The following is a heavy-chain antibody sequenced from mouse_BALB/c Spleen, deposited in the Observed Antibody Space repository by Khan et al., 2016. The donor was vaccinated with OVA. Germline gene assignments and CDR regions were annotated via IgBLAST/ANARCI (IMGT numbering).Heavy chain of an antibody. CDR2: ISSGSSSI. CDR3: ARDSNVDY. J-gene: IGHJ2*01. D-gene: IGHD4-1*01. Sequence: EVELVESGGGLVQPGGSRKLSCAASGFTFSRFGMHWVRRAPQKGLEWVAYISSGSSSIYYADTVRGRFTISRANPQNTLFLQMTSLRSEDTAMYYCARDSNVDYWGQGTTLTVSS. V-gene: IGHV5-17*02. CDR1: GFTFSRFG.